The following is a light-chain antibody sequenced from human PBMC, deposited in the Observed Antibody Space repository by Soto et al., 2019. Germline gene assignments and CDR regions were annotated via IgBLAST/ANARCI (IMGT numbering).Light chain of an antibody. CDR3: SSSTSSSTLV. J-gene: IGLJ1*01. CDR2: EVR. CDR1: ASDVGAYDY. V-gene: IGLV2-14*01. Sequence: QSALTQPASVSGSPGQSITISCTGTASDVGAYDYVSWYQHHPGQPPKLLILEVRDRPSGVSNRFSGSKSGNTASLTISGLQPEDEADYFCSSSTSSSTLVFGTVTKLTVL.